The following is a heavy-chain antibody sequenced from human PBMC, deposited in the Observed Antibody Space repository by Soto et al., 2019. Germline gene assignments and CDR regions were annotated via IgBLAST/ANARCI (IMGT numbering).Heavy chain of an antibody. CDR2: TYYSGST. Sequence: NTSETLSLTCTVSGGSISSYYWSWIRQPPGKGLEWIGYTYYSGSTNYNPSLKSRVTISVDTSKNQFSLKLSSVTAADTAVYYCARRYGASFDYWGQGTLVTSPQ. CDR3: ARRYGASFDY. CDR1: GGSISSYY. J-gene: IGHJ4*02. V-gene: IGHV4-59*01. D-gene: IGHD4-17*01.